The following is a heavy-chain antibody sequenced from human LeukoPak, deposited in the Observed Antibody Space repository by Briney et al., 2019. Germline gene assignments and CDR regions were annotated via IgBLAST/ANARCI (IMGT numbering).Heavy chain of an antibody. J-gene: IGHJ4*02. CDR3: ARAVEGATTYYFDY. CDR1: GGSISSYY. D-gene: IGHD1-26*01. V-gene: IGHV4-59*01. Sequence: SETLSLTCTVSGGSISSYYWSWIRQPPGKGLEWIGYIYYSGSTNYNPSLKSRVTISVDMSKNQFSLKLSSVTAADTAVYYCARAVEGATTYYFDYWGQGTLVTVSS. CDR2: IYYSGST.